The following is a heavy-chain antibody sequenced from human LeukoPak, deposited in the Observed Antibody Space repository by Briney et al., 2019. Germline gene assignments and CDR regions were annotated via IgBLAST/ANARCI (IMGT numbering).Heavy chain of an antibody. V-gene: IGHV4-39*01. CDR1: GGAISSSSYD. CDR2: IYYSGST. J-gene: IGHJ4*02. D-gene: IGHD3-22*01. CDR3: WSGHYDSSGYPDY. Sequence: PSETLSLTCTVSGGAISSSSYDWGWIRHPPGKGREWSVSIYYSGSTYYNPSLKSRVTISVDTSKNQFSLKLSSVTAAATAVYYCWSGHYDSSGYPDYWGQGTLVTVSS.